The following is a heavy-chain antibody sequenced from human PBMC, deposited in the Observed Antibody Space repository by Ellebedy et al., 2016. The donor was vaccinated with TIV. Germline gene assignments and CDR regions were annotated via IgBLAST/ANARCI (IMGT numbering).Heavy chain of an antibody. CDR3: ARAGWELLLPYFDY. D-gene: IGHD1-26*01. CDR1: GYTFTSYA. V-gene: IGHV1-3*01. Sequence: AASVKVSCKASGYTFTSYAMHWVRQAPGQRLEWMGWINAGNGNTKYSQKFQGRVTITRDTSASTAYMELSSLRSEDTAVYYCARAGWELLLPYFDYWGQGTLVTVSS. J-gene: IGHJ4*02. CDR2: INAGNGNT.